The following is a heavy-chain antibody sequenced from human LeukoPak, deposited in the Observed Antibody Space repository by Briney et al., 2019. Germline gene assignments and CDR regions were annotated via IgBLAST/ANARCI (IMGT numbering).Heavy chain of an antibody. CDR2: IGTVGDT. J-gene: IGHJ4*02. D-gene: IGHD3-9*01. CDR1: GFTFSTYD. V-gene: IGHV3-13*01. Sequence: GGSLRLSCAASGFTFSTYDFHWVRQATGKGLEWVSAIGTVGDTHYPGSVKGRFTISRENAKNSVYLQMDSLRAGDTAVYYCARESNDFLTGYYDYWGQGILVTVSS. CDR3: ARESNDFLTGYYDY.